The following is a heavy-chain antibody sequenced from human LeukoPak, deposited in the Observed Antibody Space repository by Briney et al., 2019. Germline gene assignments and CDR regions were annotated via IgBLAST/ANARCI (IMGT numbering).Heavy chain of an antibody. D-gene: IGHD3-10*02. J-gene: IGHJ6*04. Sequence: GGSLRLSCAASGFTFRSYGMHWVRQAPGKGLEWVAVISYDGSNKYYADSVKGRFTISRDNAKNSLYLQMNSLRAEDTAVYYCAELGITMIGGVWGKGTTVTISS. CDR1: GFTFRSYG. CDR3: AELGITMIGGV. V-gene: IGHV3-30*18. CDR2: ISYDGSNK.